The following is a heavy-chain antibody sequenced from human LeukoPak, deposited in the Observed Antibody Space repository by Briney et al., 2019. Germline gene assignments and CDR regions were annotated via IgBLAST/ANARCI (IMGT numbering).Heavy chain of an antibody. D-gene: IGHD5/OR15-5a*01. V-gene: IGHV3-30*02. CDR3: AKDVYNYSDY. J-gene: IGHJ4*02. Sequence: GGSLRLFCAASGFTFSNYGMHWVRQAPGKGLEWVAFIRYDGSNKDYADSVKGRFTISRDNSKNTLYLQMNSLRAEDTAVYYCAKDVYNYSDYGGQGTLVTVSS. CDR1: GFTFSNYG. CDR2: IRYDGSNK.